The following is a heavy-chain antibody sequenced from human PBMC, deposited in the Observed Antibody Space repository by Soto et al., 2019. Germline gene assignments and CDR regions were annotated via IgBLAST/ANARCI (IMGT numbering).Heavy chain of an antibody. J-gene: IGHJ4*02. V-gene: IGHV4-30-2*01. CDR2: IYHSGST. D-gene: IGHD6-19*01. CDR3: ARAGGLGAVAVDY. Sequence: TLSLTCTVSGGSISSGGYYWSWIRQPPGKGLEWIGYIYHSGSTYYNPSLKSRVTISVDRSKNQFSLKLSSVAAADTAVYYCARAGGLGAVAVDYWGQGTLVTVSS. CDR1: GGSISSGGYY.